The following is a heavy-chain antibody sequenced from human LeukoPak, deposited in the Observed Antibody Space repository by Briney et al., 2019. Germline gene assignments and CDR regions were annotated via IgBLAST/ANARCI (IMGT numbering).Heavy chain of an antibody. D-gene: IGHD6-13*01. J-gene: IGHJ3*02. CDR1: GGTFSSYA. CDR2: IIPILGIA. Sequence: GASVKVSCKASGGTFSSYAISWVRQAPGQGLEWMGRIIPILGIANYAQKFQGRVTITADKSTSTAYMELSSLRSEGTAVYYCARDFLGFGVAAAPDAFDIWGQGTMVTVSS. V-gene: IGHV1-69*04. CDR3: ARDFLGFGVAAAPDAFDI.